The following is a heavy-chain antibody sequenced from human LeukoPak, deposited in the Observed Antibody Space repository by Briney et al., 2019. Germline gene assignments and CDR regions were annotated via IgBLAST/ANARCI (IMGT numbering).Heavy chain of an antibody. V-gene: IGHV3-53*01. Sequence: GGSLRLSCAASGFTVSSNYMSWVRQAPGKGLEWVSVIYSGSGGTTYYADSVKGRFTISRDNSKNTLYLQMNSLRAEDTAVYFCASQYTSSRIFDDWGQGTLVTVSS. CDR2: IYSGSGGTT. J-gene: IGHJ4*02. D-gene: IGHD6-13*01. CDR3: ASQYTSSRIFDD. CDR1: GFTVSSNY.